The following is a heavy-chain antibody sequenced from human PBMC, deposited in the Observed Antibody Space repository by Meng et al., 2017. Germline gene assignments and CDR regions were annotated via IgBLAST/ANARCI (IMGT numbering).Heavy chain of an antibody. CDR3: ARMGSMVRGVPRHDAFDI. D-gene: IGHD3-10*01. J-gene: IGHJ3*02. V-gene: IGHV3-33*08. Sequence: GESLKISCAASGFTFSSYAMSWVRQAPGKGLEWVAVIWYDGSNKYYADSVKGRFTISRDNSKNTLYLQMNSLRAEDTAVYYCARMGSMVRGVPRHDAFDIWGQGTMVTVSS. CDR1: GFTFSSYA. CDR2: IWYDGSNK.